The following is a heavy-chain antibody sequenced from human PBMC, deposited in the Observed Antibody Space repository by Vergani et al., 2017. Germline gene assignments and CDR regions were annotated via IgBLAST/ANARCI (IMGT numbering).Heavy chain of an antibody. CDR2: ISSSSSTI. V-gene: IGHV3-48*01. Sequence: VQLVESGGGVVQPGRSLRLSCAASGFTFSSYSMNWVRQAPGKGLEWVSYISSSSSTIYYADSVKGRFTISRDNAKNSLYLQMNSLRAEDTAVYYCAREVTRAAAAPNWFDPWGQGTLVTVSS. CDR3: AREVTRAAAAPNWFDP. D-gene: IGHD6-13*01. J-gene: IGHJ5*02. CDR1: GFTFSSYS.